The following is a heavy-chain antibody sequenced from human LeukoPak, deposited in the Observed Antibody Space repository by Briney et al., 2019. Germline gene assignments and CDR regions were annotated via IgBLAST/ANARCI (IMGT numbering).Heavy chain of an antibody. CDR1: GFTFDDYA. D-gene: IGHD4-11*01. CDR3: AKPRRGTITTGPAYTH. V-gene: IGHV3-43D*03. J-gene: IGHJ4*02. CDR2: ISWDGGLT. Sequence: GGSLRLSCAASGFTFDDYAMHWVRQAPGKGLEWVFLISWDGGLTYYADSMEGRFTISRDNSKYSLYLQMNSLRTEDTALYYCAKPRRGTITTGPAYTHWGQGTLVTVSS.